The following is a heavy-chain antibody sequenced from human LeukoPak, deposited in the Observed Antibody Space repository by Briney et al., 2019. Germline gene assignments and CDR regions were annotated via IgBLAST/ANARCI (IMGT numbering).Heavy chain of an antibody. CDR2: IYTSGST. D-gene: IGHD6-6*01. CDR3: ATALAPSIAARPGDY. Sequence: SETLSLTCTVSGGSISSSSYYWGWIRQPAGKGLELIGRIYTSGSTNYNPSLKSRVTISVDTSKNQFSLKLSSVTAADTAVYYCATALAPSIAARPGDYWGQGTLVTVSS. J-gene: IGHJ4*02. V-gene: IGHV4-61*02. CDR1: GGSISSSSYY.